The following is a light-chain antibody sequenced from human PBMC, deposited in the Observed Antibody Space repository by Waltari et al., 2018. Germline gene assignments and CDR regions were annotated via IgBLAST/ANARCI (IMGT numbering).Light chain of an antibody. Sequence: DIVMTQTPLSSPVTLGQPASISCRSSQSLVHSDGNTYLSWLHQRPGQPPRLLIYKIPNRFSGVPDRFSGSGAGTDFTLKISRVEAEDVGVYYCMQATRFPRSFGQGTKLDIK. V-gene: IGKV2-24*01. CDR3: MQATRFPRS. CDR1: QSLVHSDGNTY. CDR2: KIP. J-gene: IGKJ2*01.